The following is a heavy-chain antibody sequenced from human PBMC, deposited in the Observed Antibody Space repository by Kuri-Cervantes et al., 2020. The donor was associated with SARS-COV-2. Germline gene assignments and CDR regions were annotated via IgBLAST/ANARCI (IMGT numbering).Heavy chain of an antibody. CDR2: INPNSGGT. V-gene: IGHV1-2*02. CDR3: ARDWAYVDPGYFDY. CDR1: GYTFTSYD. Sequence: ASVKVSCKASGYTFTSYDINWVRQATGQGLEWMGWINPNSGGTNYAQKFQGRVTMTRDTSISTAYMELSRLRSDDTAVYYCARDWAYVDPGYFDYWGQGTRGTESS. J-gene: IGHJ4*02. D-gene: IGHD3-10*01.